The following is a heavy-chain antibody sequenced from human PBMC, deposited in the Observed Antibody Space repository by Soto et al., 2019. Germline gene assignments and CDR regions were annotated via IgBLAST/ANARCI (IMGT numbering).Heavy chain of an antibody. Sequence: EVQVLDSGGGSVQPGGSLRLSCAASGFTFNNYAMNWVRQAPGKGLEWVATISGTGGSTYYADSVKGRFTISRDNSKNTLYLQMNSLRVEDTAVYYCAKDRLGGNFDYWGQGTQVTVSS. J-gene: IGHJ4*02. CDR3: AKDRLGGNFDY. CDR1: GFTFNNYA. CDR2: ISGTGGST. V-gene: IGHV3-23*01.